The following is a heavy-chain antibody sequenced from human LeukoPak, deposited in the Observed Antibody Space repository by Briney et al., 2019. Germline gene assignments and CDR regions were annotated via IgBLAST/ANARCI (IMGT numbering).Heavy chain of an antibody. V-gene: IGHV3-20*04. Sequence: GGSLRLSCAASGFKFDDYGMSWVRQAPGKGLEWVCDINWNGAWTGYADSVKGRFTISRDNAKNSLYLQMDSLRAEDTALYYCAGYYYDSSHGFDLWGQGTLVTVSA. CDR2: INWNGAWT. J-gene: IGHJ5*02. CDR1: GFKFDDYG. D-gene: IGHD3-22*01. CDR3: AGYYYDSSHGFDL.